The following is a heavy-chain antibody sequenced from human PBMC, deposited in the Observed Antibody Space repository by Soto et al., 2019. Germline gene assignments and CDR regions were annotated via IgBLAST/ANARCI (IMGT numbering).Heavy chain of an antibody. V-gene: IGHV4-59*01. CDR1: GGSISSYY. J-gene: IGHJ6*02. D-gene: IGHD3-22*01. CDR2: IYYSGST. Sequence: PSETLSLTCTVSGGSISSYYWSWIRRPPGKGLEWIGYIYYSGSTIYNPSLKSRVTISVDTSNNQFSLKLRSVTAADTAVYYCARDRGHYDSRGYYSGDYYYGMDVWGQGTTVTVS. CDR3: ARDRGHYDSRGYYSGDYYYGMDV.